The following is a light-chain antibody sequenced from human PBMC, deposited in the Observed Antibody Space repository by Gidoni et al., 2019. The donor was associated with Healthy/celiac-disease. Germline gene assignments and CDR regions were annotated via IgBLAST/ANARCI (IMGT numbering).Light chain of an antibody. J-gene: IGKJ2*01. Sequence: DIQMTQSPSTLSASVGDRVTITCRASQSISSWLAWYQQKPGKAPKLLIYDASSLESGVPSRFSGSGSGTEFTLTISSLQPDDFATYYCQHYGYTFGQXTKLEIK. CDR3: QHYGYT. CDR2: DAS. V-gene: IGKV1-5*01. CDR1: QSISSW.